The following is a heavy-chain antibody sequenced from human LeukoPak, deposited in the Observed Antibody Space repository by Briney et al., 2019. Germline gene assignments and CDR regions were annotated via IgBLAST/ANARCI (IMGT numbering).Heavy chain of an antibody. V-gene: IGHV3-66*01. CDR1: GFTVSSNY. CDR3: ARDPRSRGYFDY. CDR2: IYSGGST. J-gene: IGHJ4*02. Sequence: GRTLRLYCAASGFTVSSNYMSWVRQALGKGLAWVSVIYSGGSTYYADSVKGRFTISRDNSKNTLCLQMNSLRAEDTAVYYCARDPRSRGYFDYWGQGTLVTVSS.